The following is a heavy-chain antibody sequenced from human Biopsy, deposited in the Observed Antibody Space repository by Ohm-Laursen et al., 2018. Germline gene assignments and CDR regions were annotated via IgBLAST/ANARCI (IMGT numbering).Heavy chain of an antibody. J-gene: IGHJ4*02. CDR3: ARELMEYYDSSGYFDH. CDR2: IYWSGTT. V-gene: IGHV4-39*07. Sequence: SDTLSLTCAVSGASIRESSSYWNWVRQPPGKGLEWIGTIYWSGTTYYNPSLERRVTISVDTSKKLFSLKLSSVTAADTAMYYCARELMEYYDSSGYFDHWGQGTLVIVSS. D-gene: IGHD3-22*01. CDR1: GASIRESSSY.